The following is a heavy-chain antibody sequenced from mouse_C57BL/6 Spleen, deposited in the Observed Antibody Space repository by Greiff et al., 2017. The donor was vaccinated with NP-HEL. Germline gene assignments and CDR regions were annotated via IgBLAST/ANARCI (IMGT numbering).Heavy chain of an antibody. CDR1: GYTFTSYW. CDR2: IDPSDSYT. D-gene: IGHD1-1*01. J-gene: IGHJ4*01. V-gene: IGHV1-50*01. Sequence: VQLQQPGAELVKPGASVKLSCKASGYTFTSYWMQWVKQRPGQGLEWIGEIDPSDSYTNYNQKFKGKATLTVDTSSSTAYMQLSSLTSEDSAVYYCARRSPYAMDYWGQGTSVTVSS. CDR3: ARRSPYAMDY.